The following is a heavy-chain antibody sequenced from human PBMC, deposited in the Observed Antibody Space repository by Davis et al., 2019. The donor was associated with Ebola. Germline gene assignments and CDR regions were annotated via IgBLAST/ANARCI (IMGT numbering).Heavy chain of an antibody. D-gene: IGHD2-15*01. V-gene: IGHV1-46*01. CDR1: GYTFTSYY. CDR3: ARVAPTVNYYYYGMDV. CDR2: INPSGGST. J-gene: IGHJ6*02. Sequence: ASVKVSCKASGYTFTSYYMHWVRQAPGQGLEWMGIINPSGGSTSYAQKFQGRVTMTRDTSTSTVYMELSSLRSEDTAVYYCARVAPTVNYYYYGMDVWGQGTTVTVSS.